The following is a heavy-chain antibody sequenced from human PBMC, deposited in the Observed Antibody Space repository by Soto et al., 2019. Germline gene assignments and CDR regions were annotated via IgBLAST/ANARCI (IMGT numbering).Heavy chain of an antibody. D-gene: IGHD5-12*01. Sequence: GSLSLSCEASGFCLSDYYMSWIRQAPGKGLEWVSYISSSSSYTNYADSVKGRFTISRDNAKNSLYLKMNSLRAEDTAVYYCARTDGYNPAFDYWGQGTLVTVSS. J-gene: IGHJ4*02. CDR2: ISSSSSYT. CDR1: GFCLSDYY. V-gene: IGHV3-11*06. CDR3: ARTDGYNPAFDY.